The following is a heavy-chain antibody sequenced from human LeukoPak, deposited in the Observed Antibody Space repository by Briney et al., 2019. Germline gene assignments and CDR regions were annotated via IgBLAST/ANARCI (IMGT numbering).Heavy chain of an antibody. V-gene: IGHV4-34*01. CDR3: ARGRRRVTTDY. J-gene: IGHJ4*02. CDR2: INHSGST. CDR1: GGSFSGYY. D-gene: IGHD4-17*01. Sequence: PSETLSLTCAVYGGSFSGYYWSWIRQPPGKGLEWIGEINHSGSTNYNPSLKSRVTISVDTSKNQFSLKLSSVTAADTAVYYCARGRRRVTTDYWGQGTLVTVSS.